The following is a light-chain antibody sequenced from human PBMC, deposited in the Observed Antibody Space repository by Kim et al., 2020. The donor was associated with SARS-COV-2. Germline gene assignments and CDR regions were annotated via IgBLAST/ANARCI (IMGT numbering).Light chain of an antibody. J-gene: IGKJ2*01. CDR1: QSVLYSSNNKNY. CDR2: WAS. CDR3: QQYYSTPHT. Sequence: DIVMTQSPDSLAVSLGERATINCKSSQSVLYSSNNKNYLAWYQQKPGQPPKLLIYWASTRESGVPDRFSGSGSRTDFTLTISNLQAADVAVYYCQQYYSTPHTFGQGTKLEI. V-gene: IGKV4-1*01.